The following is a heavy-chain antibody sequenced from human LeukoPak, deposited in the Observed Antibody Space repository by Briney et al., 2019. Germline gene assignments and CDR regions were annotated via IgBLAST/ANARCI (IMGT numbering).Heavy chain of an antibody. CDR1: AFTFSSYW. Sequence: GGSLRLSCAASAFTFSSYWMNWVRQAPGKGLEWVANMNQDGSQKYYVDSVKGRFTISRDNAKNSLYLQMNSLRAEDTAVYYCARDLGSDYWGQGTLFTVSS. CDR2: MNQDGSQK. D-gene: IGHD1-26*01. V-gene: IGHV3-7*01. CDR3: ARDLGSDY. J-gene: IGHJ4*02.